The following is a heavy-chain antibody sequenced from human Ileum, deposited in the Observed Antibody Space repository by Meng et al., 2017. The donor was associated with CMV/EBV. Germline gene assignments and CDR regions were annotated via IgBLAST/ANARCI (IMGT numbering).Heavy chain of an antibody. J-gene: IGHJ4*02. Sequence: VQLQGSGPGLVNPSQLLSLTCTVSGGSITSGNYHWSWIRQPPGSGLEWIGYIYYSGSPYYKPSLKSRVTISLATSENQFSLNLRSVTATDSAVYYCVRQVVAASFDYWGQGALVTVSS. CDR1: GGSITSGNYH. CDR3: VRQVVAASFDY. V-gene: IGHV4-30-4*08. CDR2: IYYSGSP. D-gene: IGHD2-15*01.